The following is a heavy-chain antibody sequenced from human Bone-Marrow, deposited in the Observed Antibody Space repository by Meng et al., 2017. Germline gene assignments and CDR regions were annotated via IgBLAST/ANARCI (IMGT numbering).Heavy chain of an antibody. D-gene: IGHD3-3*01. CDR3: ASNTIFGVVIPYYYYGMDV. CDR1: GFTFSSYE. CDR2: ISSSGSTI. J-gene: IGHJ6*02. Sequence: GGSLRLSCAASGFTFSSYEMNWVRQAPGKGLEWVSYISSSGSTIYYADSVKGRFTISRDNAKSSLYLQMNSLRDEDTAVYYCASNTIFGVVIPYYYYGMDVWGQGTTVTVSS. V-gene: IGHV3-48*03.